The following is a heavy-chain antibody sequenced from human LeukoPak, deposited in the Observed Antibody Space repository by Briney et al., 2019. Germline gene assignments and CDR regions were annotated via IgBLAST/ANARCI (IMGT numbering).Heavy chain of an antibody. D-gene: IGHD2-15*01. J-gene: IGHJ4*02. CDR3: ARDRNCSGGSCYHFDY. V-gene: IGHV4-31*03. Sequence: SETLSLTRTVSGGSISSGGYYWSWIRQHPGKGLEWIGYIYYSGSTYYNPSLKSRVTISVDTSKNQFSLKLSSVTAADTAVYYCARDRNCSGGSCYHFDYWGQGTLVTVSS. CDR2: IYYSGST. CDR1: GGSISSGGYY.